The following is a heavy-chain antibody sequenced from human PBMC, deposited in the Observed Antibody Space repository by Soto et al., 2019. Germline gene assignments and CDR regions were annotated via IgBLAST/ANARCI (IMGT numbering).Heavy chain of an antibody. D-gene: IGHD4-17*01. CDR1: GFTFSSYA. CDR2: ISGSGGST. CDR3: AKDDYGDYVHPGMDV. V-gene: IGHV3-23*01. J-gene: IGHJ6*02. Sequence: SLRLSCAASGFTFSSYAMSWVRQAPGKGLEWVSAISGSGGSTYYADSVKGRFTISRDNSKNTLYLQMNSLRAEDTAVYYCAKDDYGDYVHPGMDVWGQGTTVTAP.